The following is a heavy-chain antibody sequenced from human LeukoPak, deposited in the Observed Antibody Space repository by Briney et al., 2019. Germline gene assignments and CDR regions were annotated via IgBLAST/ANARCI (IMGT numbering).Heavy chain of an antibody. CDR1: GYTFTSYG. CDR2: ISAYNGNT. D-gene: IGHD3-10*01. Sequence: ASVKVSCKASGYTFTSYGISWVRQAPGQGLEWMGWISAYNGNTNYAQKLQGRVTMTTDTSTSTAYMELRNLRSDDTAVYYCARFLAPPVGLLLWFGSRDYYYGMDVWGQGTTVTVSS. CDR3: ARFLAPPVGLLLWFGSRDYYYGMDV. V-gene: IGHV1-18*01. J-gene: IGHJ6*02.